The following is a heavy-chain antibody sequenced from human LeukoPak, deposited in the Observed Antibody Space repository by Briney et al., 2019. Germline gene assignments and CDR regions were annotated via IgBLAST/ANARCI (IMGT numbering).Heavy chain of an antibody. CDR1: GFTFSDYG. J-gene: IGHJ5*02. D-gene: IGHD3-9*01. CDR2: FGGRGGST. V-gene: IGHV3-23*01. CDR3: TRVFENA. Sequence: GGSLRLSCAASGFTFSDYGMSWVRQSPGKGLEWVSSFGGRGGSTYYADSVKGRFTISRDNSKNTLYLQMNSLRVEDTAMYYCTRVFENAWGQGTLVTVSS.